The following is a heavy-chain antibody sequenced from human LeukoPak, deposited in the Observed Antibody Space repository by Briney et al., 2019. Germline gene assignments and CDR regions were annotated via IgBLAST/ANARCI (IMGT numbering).Heavy chain of an antibody. Sequence: ASVKVSCKASGYTFTSYGISWVRQAPGQGLEWMGWISAYNGNTNYAQKLQGRVTMTTDTSTSTAYMELRSLRSDDTAVYYCARDRLEQWLAGSINWFDPWGQGTLVIVSS. CDR2: ISAYNGNT. V-gene: IGHV1-18*01. J-gene: IGHJ5*02. CDR1: GYTFTSYG. D-gene: IGHD6-19*01. CDR3: ARDRLEQWLAGSINWFDP.